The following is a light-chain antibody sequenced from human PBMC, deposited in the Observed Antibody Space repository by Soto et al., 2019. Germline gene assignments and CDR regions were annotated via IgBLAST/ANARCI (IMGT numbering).Light chain of an antibody. CDR3: AVWDDSLNGVV. J-gene: IGLJ2*01. CDR2: YDD. CDR1: SSNVGNNA. V-gene: IGLV1-36*01. Sequence: QSVLTQPPSVSEAPRQRVTISCSGSSSNVGNNAVNWYQQLPGKAPKLLIYYDDLLPSGVSDRFSGSKSDTSASLAISGLQSEDEADYYCAVWDDSLNGVVFGGGTKLTVL.